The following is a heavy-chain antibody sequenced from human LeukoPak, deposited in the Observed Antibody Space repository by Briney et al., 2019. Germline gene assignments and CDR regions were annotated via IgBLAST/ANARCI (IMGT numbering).Heavy chain of an antibody. V-gene: IGHV4-61*01. CDR1: GGSISSSSDY. D-gene: IGHD1-26*01. Sequence: PSETLSLTCTVSGGSISSSSDYWSWILQPPGKGLEWIGYIYYSGSTNYNPSLKSRVTISVDTSKNQFSLKLSSVTAADTAVYYCASLYSGSYYGVLDYWGQGALVTVSS. CDR2: IYYSGST. CDR3: ASLYSGSYYGVLDY. J-gene: IGHJ4*02.